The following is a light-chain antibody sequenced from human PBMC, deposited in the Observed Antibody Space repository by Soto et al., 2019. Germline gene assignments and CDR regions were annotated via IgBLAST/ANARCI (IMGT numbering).Light chain of an antibody. CDR1: SSGVDYNR. CDR3: SSYTVRRSWV. J-gene: IGLJ3*02. CDR2: EVS. Sequence: QSALTQPASVTGSPGQSITISCTGTSSGVDYNRVSWYQQYPGTAPKVIISEVSNWPSGVSARFSGSKSGTMASLTISGLQYEDEADYYCSSYTVRRSWVFGGGTKLTVL. V-gene: IGLV2-14*01.